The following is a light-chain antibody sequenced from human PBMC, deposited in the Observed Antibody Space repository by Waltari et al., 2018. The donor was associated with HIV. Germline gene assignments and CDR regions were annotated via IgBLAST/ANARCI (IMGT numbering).Light chain of an antibody. J-gene: IGLJ2*01. Sequence: QSVLTQPPSVSAAPGQKVTFSCSGRTSNIGKNFVSWYQQLPEAAPKLIIYDNNKRPPGVPDRFSGSKSATSATLAITGLQTGDEADYYCGTWDSSVSAGVFGGGTKLTVL. V-gene: IGLV1-51*01. CDR3: GTWDSSVSAGV. CDR1: TSNIGKNF. CDR2: DNN.